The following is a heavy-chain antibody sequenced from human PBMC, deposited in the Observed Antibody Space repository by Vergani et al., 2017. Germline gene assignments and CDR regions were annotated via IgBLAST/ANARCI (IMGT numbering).Heavy chain of an antibody. Sequence: QVQLQESGPGLVKPSQTLSLTCSVPGDSISSGVYYWNWIRQHPGKGREWIGYIYSTGSNHHNPSLRRRINMSVDTSKNQFSLKLTSVTAADTAMYYCARMGGYDEGDAFRIGYFDSWGPGILVTVSS. V-gene: IGHV4-31*03. CDR3: ARMGGYDEGDAFRIGYFDS. CDR1: GDSISSGVYY. D-gene: IGHD3-22*01. CDR2: IYSTGSN. J-gene: IGHJ4*02.